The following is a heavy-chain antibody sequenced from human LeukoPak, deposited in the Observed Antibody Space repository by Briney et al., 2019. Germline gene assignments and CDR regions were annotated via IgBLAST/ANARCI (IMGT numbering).Heavy chain of an antibody. V-gene: IGHV4-59*01. CDR2: IYYSGST. CDR3: ARGCSAGTPHNWFDP. J-gene: IGHJ5*02. Sequence: PSETLSLTCTVSGGSISSYYWSWIRQPPGKGLEWIGYIYYSGSTNYNPSLKSRVTISVDTSKNQFSLKLSSVTAADTAVYYCARGCSAGTPHNWFDPWGQGTLVTVSS. CDR1: GGSISSYY. D-gene: IGHD6-13*01.